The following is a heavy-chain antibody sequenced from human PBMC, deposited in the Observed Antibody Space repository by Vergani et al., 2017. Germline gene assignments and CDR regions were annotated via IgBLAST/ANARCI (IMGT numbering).Heavy chain of an antibody. V-gene: IGHV3-13*01. CDR3: TTAPIFEYSSSWALADY. Sequence: EVQLVESGGGLVQPGGSLRLSCAASGFTFSSYDMHWVRQATGKGLEWVSAIGTAGDTYYPGSVKGRFTISRENAKNSLYLQMNSLRAGDTAVYYCTTAPIFEYSSSWALADYWGQGTLVTVSS. D-gene: IGHD6-6*01. J-gene: IGHJ4*02. CDR2: IGTAGDT. CDR1: GFTFSSYD.